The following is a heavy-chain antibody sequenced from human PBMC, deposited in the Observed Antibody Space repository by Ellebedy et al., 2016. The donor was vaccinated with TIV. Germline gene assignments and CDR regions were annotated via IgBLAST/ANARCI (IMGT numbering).Heavy chain of an antibody. CDR2: INHRGST. D-gene: IGHD4-11*01. V-gene: IGHV4-34*01. Sequence: SETLSLTCAVYGGSFSGYSWNWIRQPPGKGLEWIGEINHRGSTSYNPSLRSRVTISIDPSNHQFSLGLTSVTAADTAVYYCARGNYQDVDLDHWYLDLWGRGTLVTVYS. CDR1: GGSFSGYS. CDR3: ARGNYQDVDLDHWYLDL. J-gene: IGHJ2*01.